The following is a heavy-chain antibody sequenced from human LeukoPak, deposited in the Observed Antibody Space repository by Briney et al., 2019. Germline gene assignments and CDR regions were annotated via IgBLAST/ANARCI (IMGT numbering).Heavy chain of an antibody. D-gene: IGHD1-26*01. CDR1: GYTFTNNA. Sequence: GASVKVSCKTSGYTFTNNAVHWVRQAPGQRLEFVGWINVGNGDTQYSQKFQGRVTITRDASASTAYMELSSLRSEDTAVYYCARVRSSVIVGATILGYWGQGTLVTVPS. CDR3: ARVRSSVIVGATILGY. V-gene: IGHV1-3*01. CDR2: INVGNGDT. J-gene: IGHJ4*02.